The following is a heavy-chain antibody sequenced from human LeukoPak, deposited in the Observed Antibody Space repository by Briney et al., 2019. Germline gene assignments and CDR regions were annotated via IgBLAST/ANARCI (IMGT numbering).Heavy chain of an antibody. CDR1: GFTFSSYG. Sequence: PGGSLRLSCAASGFTFSSYGMHWVRQAPGKGLEWVAFIRYDGSNKYYADSVKGRFTISRGNSKNTLYLQMNSLRAEDTAVYYCAKDRRQYSSGWYFYYWGQGTLVTVSS. CDR2: IRYDGSNK. D-gene: IGHD6-19*01. V-gene: IGHV3-30*02. J-gene: IGHJ4*02. CDR3: AKDRRQYSSGWYFYY.